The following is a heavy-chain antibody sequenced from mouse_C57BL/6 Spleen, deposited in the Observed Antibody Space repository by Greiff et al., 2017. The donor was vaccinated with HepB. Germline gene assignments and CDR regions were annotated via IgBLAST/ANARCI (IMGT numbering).Heavy chain of an antibody. D-gene: IGHD1-1*01. CDR1: GYAFSSSW. CDR2: IYPGDGDT. J-gene: IGHJ3*01. Sequence: VQLVESGPELVKPGASVKISCKASGYAFSSSWMNWVKQRPGKGLEWIGRIYPGDGDTNYNGKFKGKATLTADKSSSTAYMQLSSLTSEDSAVYFCARDYGSRPWFAYWGQGTLVTVSA. V-gene: IGHV1-82*01. CDR3: ARDYGSRPWFAY.